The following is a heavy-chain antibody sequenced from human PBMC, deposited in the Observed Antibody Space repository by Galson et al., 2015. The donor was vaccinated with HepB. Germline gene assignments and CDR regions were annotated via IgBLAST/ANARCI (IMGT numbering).Heavy chain of an antibody. J-gene: IGHJ5*02. CDR2: VDPEDGET. CDR1: GYTFTDYC. CDR3: ATDQGIVVVPAAIMS. Sequence: VKVSCKVSGYTFTDYCMHWVQQAPGKGLEWMGLVDPEDGETIYAEKFQGRVTITADTSTDTAYMELSSLRSEDTAVYYCATDQGIVVVPAAIMSWGQGTLVTVSS. D-gene: IGHD2-2*01. V-gene: IGHV1-69-2*01.